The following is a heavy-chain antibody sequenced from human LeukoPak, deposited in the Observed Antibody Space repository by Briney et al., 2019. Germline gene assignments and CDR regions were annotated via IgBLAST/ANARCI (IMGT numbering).Heavy chain of an antibody. J-gene: IGHJ4*02. CDR2: IYSGGST. D-gene: IGHD6-6*01. V-gene: IGHV3-66*02. CDR3: AREIAARLDY. Sequence: PGGSLRLSSAASGFTVSSNYMSWVRQAPGKGLEWVSVIYSGGSTYYADSVKGRFTISRDNSKNTLYLQMNSLRAEDTAVYYCAREIAARLDYWGQGTLVTVSS. CDR1: GFTVSSNY.